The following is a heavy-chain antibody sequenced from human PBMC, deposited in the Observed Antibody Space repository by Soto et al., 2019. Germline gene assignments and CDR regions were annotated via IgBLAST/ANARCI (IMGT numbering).Heavy chain of an antibody. D-gene: IGHD3-3*01. CDR2: ISAYNGNT. Sequence: ASVKVSCQASGYSFTSYGISWVRQAPGQGLEWMGWISAYNGNTNYAQKLQGRVTMTTDTSTSTAYMELRSLRSDDTAVYYCARDAISRRFLEWLLFDYWGQGTLVTVSS. V-gene: IGHV1-18*01. J-gene: IGHJ4*02. CDR3: ARDAISRRFLEWLLFDY. CDR1: GYSFTSYG.